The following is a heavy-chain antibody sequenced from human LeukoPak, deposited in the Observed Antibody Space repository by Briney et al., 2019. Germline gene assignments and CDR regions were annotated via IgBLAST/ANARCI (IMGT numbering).Heavy chain of an antibody. CDR3: AKDTDYDSSGYYHS. V-gene: IGHV3-23*01. D-gene: IGHD3-22*01. J-gene: IGHJ4*02. Sequence: GGSLRLSCAASGFTFSSYAMSWVRQAPGKGLEWVSAISGSGGSTYYADSVKGRFTISRDNSKNTLYLQMNSLRAEDTAVYYCAKDTDYDSSGYYHSWGQGTLVTVSS. CDR1: GFTFSSYA. CDR2: ISGSGGST.